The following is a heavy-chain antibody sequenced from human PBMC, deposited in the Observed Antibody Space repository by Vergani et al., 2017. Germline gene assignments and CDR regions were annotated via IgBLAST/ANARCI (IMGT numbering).Heavy chain of an antibody. Sequence: EVQLVESGGGLVKPGGSLRLSCAASGFTFSNAWMSWVRQAPGKGLEWVGRIKSKTDGGTTDYAAPVKGRFTISRDDSKNTLYLQMNSLKTEDTAVYYCTTEYDSYSSSSVTYYYYMDVWGKGTTVTVSS. CDR3: TTEYDSYSSSSVTYYYYMDV. J-gene: IGHJ6*03. CDR2: IKSKTDGGTT. CDR1: GFTFSNAW. D-gene: IGHD6-6*01. V-gene: IGHV3-15*01.